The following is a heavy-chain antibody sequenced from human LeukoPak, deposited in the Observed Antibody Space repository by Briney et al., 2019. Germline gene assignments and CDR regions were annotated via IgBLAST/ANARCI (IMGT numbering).Heavy chain of an antibody. D-gene: IGHD6-13*01. J-gene: IGHJ4*02. CDR2: VSWNSGSI. CDR3: AKSVASSLGATFFDY. CDR1: GFTFDDYA. Sequence: SLRLSCVASGFTFDDYAMHWVRQAPGKGLEWVSSVSWNSGSIAYADSVKGRFTISRDNAKNSLYLQMNSLRAEDTAFYYCAKSVASSLGATFFDYWGQGTLVTVSS. V-gene: IGHV3-9*01.